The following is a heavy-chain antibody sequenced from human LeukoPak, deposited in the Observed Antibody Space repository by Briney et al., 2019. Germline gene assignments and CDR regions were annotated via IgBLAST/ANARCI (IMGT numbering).Heavy chain of an antibody. CDR2: VYPGDSDT. CDR1: GYSFTNYW. J-gene: IGHJ4*02. V-gene: IGHV5-51*01. CDR3: ARRITIFGDQVDYFDY. Sequence: GESLKISCKGFGYSFTNYWIAWVRQMPGEGLECMGIVYPGDSDTTYSPSFQGQVTISVDKSISTAYLQWSSLEASDTAMYYCARRITIFGDQVDYFDYWGQGTLVTVSS. D-gene: IGHD3-3*01.